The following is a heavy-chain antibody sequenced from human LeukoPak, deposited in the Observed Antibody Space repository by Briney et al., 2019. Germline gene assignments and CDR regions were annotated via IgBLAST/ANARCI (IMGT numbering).Heavy chain of an antibody. CDR3: ARELGRNAFGV. J-gene: IGHJ3*01. CDR2: ISPNSGVT. D-gene: IGHD7-27*01. CDR1: GYTFADNH. Sequence: WASVKVSCKASGYTFADNHMYWIRQAPGQGLECMGWISPNSGVTNYAQKFQGRITMTGDTSISTGYMELSSLRSDDTAVYYCARELGRNAFGVWGQGTMVTVSS. V-gene: IGHV1-2*02.